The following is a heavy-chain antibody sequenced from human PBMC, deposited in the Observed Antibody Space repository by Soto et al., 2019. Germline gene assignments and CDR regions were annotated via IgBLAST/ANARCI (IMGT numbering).Heavy chain of an antibody. CDR2: INPNSGGT. Sequence: GASVKVSCKASGYTFTGYYMHWVRQAPGQGLEWMGWINPNSGGTNYAQKFQGWVTMTRDTSISTAYMELSRLRSDDTAVYYCARAVLDCYDSSGYGFDYWGQGTLVTVSS. V-gene: IGHV1-2*04. D-gene: IGHD3-22*01. J-gene: IGHJ4*02. CDR1: GYTFTGYY. CDR3: ARAVLDCYDSSGYGFDY.